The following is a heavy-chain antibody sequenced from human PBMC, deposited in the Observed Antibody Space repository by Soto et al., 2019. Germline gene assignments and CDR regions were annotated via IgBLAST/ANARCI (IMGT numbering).Heavy chain of an antibody. CDR3: TTDKAWLARDY. D-gene: IGHD6-19*01. CDR1: GFTFSNAW. Sequence: PGGSLRLSCAASGFTFSNAWMNWVRQAPGKRLEWVGRIKSKTDGGTTDYAAPVKGRFAISRDDSKNTLYLQMNSLKTEDTAVYYCTTDKAWLARDYWGQGTLVTAPQ. V-gene: IGHV3-15*07. CDR2: IKSKTDGGTT. J-gene: IGHJ4*02.